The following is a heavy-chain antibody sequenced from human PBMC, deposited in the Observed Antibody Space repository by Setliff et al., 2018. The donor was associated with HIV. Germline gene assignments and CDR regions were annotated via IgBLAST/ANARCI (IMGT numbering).Heavy chain of an antibody. D-gene: IGHD2-2*01. CDR3: ARGSTAVNYYYYSIDV. Sequence: ASVMVSCKTSGYTFTGYYMHWVRQAPGQGLEWMGRINPYSGDTNYAQKFQGRGTMTRDTSISTAYMELSRLRSEDTAVYYCARGSTAVNYYYYSIDVWGKGTTVTV. J-gene: IGHJ6*03. CDR1: GYTFTGYY. V-gene: IGHV1-2*06. CDR2: INPYSGDT.